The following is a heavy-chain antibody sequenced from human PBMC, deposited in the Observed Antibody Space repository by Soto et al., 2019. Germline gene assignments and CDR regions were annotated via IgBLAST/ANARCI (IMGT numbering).Heavy chain of an antibody. J-gene: IGHJ4*02. D-gene: IGHD4-4*01. CDR1: GFTFSSYA. V-gene: IGHV3-23*01. CDR3: AKDPATVSWYFDY. Sequence: EVQLLESGGGLVQPGGSLRLSCAASGFTFSSYAMSWVRQAPGKGLEWVSAISGSGGSTYYADSVKGRFTISRDNSKNTLYLQMNSLRAEDLAEYYCAKDPATVSWYFDYWCQGTLVTVSS. CDR2: ISGSGGST.